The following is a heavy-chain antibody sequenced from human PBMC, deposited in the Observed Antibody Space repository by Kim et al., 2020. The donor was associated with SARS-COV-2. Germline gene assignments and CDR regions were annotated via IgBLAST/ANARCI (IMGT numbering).Heavy chain of an antibody. Sequence: GGSLRLSCAASGFTFSDYYMSWIRQAPGKGLEWVSYISSSSSYTNYADSVKGRFTISRDNAKNSLYLQMNSLRAEDTAVYYCARDGRLLWFGELSPSWYFDLWGRGTLVTVSS. V-gene: IGHV3-11*06. J-gene: IGHJ2*01. CDR1: GFTFSDYY. CDR2: ISSSSSYT. CDR3: ARDGRLLWFGELSPSWYFDL. D-gene: IGHD3-10*01.